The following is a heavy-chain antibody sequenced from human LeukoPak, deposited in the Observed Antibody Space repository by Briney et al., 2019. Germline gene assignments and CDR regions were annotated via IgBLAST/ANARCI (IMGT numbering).Heavy chain of an antibody. CDR3: ASEEYGGNYPFDY. J-gene: IGHJ4*02. D-gene: IGHD4-23*01. CDR2: IYHSGST. CDR1: GGSISSGGYS. V-gene: IGHV4-30-2*01. Sequence: SQTLSLTCAVSGGSISSGGYSWSWIRQPPGKGLEWIGYIYHSGSTYYNPSLKSRVTISVDRSKNQFSLKLSSVTAADTAVYYCASEEYGGNYPFDYWGQGTLVTVSS.